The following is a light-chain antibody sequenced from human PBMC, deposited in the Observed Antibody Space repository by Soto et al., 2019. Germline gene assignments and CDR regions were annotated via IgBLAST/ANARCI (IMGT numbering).Light chain of an antibody. CDR1: NNDVGGYAY. Sequence: QSALTQPRSVSGSPGQSVTISCTGTNNDVGGYAYVSWFQQHPGKAPKLIIYDVTKRPSGVPDRFSGSKSGDTASLTISGLQAEDEADYYCCSFSGRSRYVFGAGTKAPS. V-gene: IGLV2-11*01. CDR3: CSFSGRSRYV. J-gene: IGLJ1*01. CDR2: DVT.